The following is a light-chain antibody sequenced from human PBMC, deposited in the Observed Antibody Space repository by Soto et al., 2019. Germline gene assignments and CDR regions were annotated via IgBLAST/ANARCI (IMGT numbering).Light chain of an antibody. CDR3: ASWDDSLSGLV. V-gene: IGLV1-47*01. CDR2: RDN. CDR1: SSNIGSDY. Sequence: QSVLTQPPSASGTPGQGVTISCSGSSSNIGSDYVYWFQQLPGTAPKLLIYRDNQRPSGVPDRFSGSKSGTSASLAISGLRSEDEADYFCASWDDSLSGLVFGGRTQLTVL. J-gene: IGLJ2*01.